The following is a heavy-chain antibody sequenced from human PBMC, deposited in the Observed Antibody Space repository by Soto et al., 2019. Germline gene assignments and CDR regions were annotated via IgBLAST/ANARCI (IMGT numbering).Heavy chain of an antibody. J-gene: IGHJ5*02. CDR2: IIPIFGTA. CDR1: GGTFSSYA. V-gene: IGHV1-69*12. D-gene: IGHD3-22*01. CDR3: ARDRGPSSGYYPYWFDP. Sequence: QVQLVQSGAEVKKPGSSVKVSCKASGGTFSSYAITWVRQAPGQGLEWMGGIIPIFGTANYAQKFQGRVTITADESTSTAYMELSSRGAEDTAVYYCARDRGPSSGYYPYWFDPWGQGTLVTVSS.